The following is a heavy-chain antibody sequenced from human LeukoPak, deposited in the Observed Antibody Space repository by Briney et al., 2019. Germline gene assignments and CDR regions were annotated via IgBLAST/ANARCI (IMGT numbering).Heavy chain of an antibody. CDR1: GGSFSGYY. D-gene: IGHD6-19*01. V-gene: IGHV4-34*01. Sequence: PSETLSLTCAVYGGSFSGYYWSWIRQPPGKGLEWIGEINHSGSTNYNPSLKSRVTISVDTSKNQFSLTLSSVTAADTAVYYCARGQAVFDYWGQGTLVTVSS. J-gene: IGHJ4*02. CDR2: INHSGST. CDR3: ARGQAVFDY.